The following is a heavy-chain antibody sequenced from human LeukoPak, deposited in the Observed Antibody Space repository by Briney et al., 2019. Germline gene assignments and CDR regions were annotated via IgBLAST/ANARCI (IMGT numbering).Heavy chain of an antibody. CDR3: ARGAAGPFDY. Sequence: PGGSLRLSCAASGFTFSSYSMNWVRQAPGKGLEWVSYISSSSSTIYYADFVKGRFTISRDNAKNSLYLQMNSLRAEDTAVYYCARGAAGPFDYWGQGTLVTVSS. CDR2: ISSSSSTI. D-gene: IGHD6-13*01. CDR1: GFTFSSYS. V-gene: IGHV3-48*01. J-gene: IGHJ4*02.